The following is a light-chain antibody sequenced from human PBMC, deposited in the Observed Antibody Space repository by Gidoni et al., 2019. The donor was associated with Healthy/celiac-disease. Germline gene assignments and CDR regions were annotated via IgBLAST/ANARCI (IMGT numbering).Light chain of an antibody. Sequence: EIVMKQSPATLSVSPGARATLPCRASQSVSSNLAGYQQKPGQAPRLLIYGASNRATGSPARFSGSGSGTEFTLTISSLQYEDFAVYYCQQYNNCPETFGQGTKVEIK. CDR3: QQYNNCPET. J-gene: IGKJ1*01. CDR1: QSVSSN. V-gene: IGKV3D-15*01. CDR2: GAS.